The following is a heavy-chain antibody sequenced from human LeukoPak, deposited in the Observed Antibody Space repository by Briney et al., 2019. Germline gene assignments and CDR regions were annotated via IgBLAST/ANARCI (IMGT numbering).Heavy chain of an antibody. CDR3: ARDLYGDYGGVFDY. CDR2: INPSGGST. CDR1: GYTFTSYY. D-gene: IGHD4-17*01. V-gene: IGHV1-46*01. J-gene: IGHJ4*02. Sequence: ASVKVSCKASGYTFTSYYMHWVRQAPGQGLEWMGIINPSGGSTSYAQKFQGRVTITADESTSTAYMELSSLRSEDTAVYYCARDLYGDYGGVFDYWGQGTLVTVSS.